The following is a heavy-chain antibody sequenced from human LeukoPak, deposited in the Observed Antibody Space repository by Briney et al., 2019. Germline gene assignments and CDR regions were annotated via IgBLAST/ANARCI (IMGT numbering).Heavy chain of an antibody. CDR1: GHAIPSGYY. J-gene: IGHJ4*02. Sequence: SQTLSLTFTVSGHAIPSGYYWGWIRQPPGKELEGIGSMSYSGTTNYNPSLKSRVSISLDMSKIQFSLKLSSVTAADTAVYYCASMNPYADYDYLDYWGQGTLVTVSS. D-gene: IGHD4-17*01. V-gene: IGHV4-38-2*02. CDR3: ASMNPYADYDYLDY. CDR2: MSYSGTT.